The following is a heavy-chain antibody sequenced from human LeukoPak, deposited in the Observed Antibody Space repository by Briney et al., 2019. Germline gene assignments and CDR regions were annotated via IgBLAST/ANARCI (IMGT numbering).Heavy chain of an antibody. CDR2: ISAYNGNT. CDR3: ARAFRIVGATPLFY. Sequence: ASVKVSCKASGYTFTSYGISWVRQAPGQGLEWMGWISAYNGNTNYAQKLQGRVTMTTDTSTSTAYMELRSLRSEDTAVYYCARAFRIVGATPLFYWGQGTLVTVSS. CDR1: GYTFTSYG. J-gene: IGHJ4*02. V-gene: IGHV1-18*01. D-gene: IGHD1-26*01.